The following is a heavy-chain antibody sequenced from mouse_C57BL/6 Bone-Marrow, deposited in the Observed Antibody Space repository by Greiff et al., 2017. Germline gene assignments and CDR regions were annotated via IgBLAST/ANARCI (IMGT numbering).Heavy chain of an antibody. V-gene: IGHV1-69*01. CDR3: ARGDYGSSTGDY. J-gene: IGHJ4*01. CDR2: IDPSDSYT. CDR1: GYTFTSYW. D-gene: IGHD1-1*01. Sequence: VKLMESGAELVMPGASVKLSCKASGYTFTSYWMHWVKQRPGQGLEWIGEIDPSDSYTNYNQKFKGKSTLTVDKSSSTAYLQLSSLTSEDSAVYYCARGDYGSSTGDYWGQGTSVTVSS.